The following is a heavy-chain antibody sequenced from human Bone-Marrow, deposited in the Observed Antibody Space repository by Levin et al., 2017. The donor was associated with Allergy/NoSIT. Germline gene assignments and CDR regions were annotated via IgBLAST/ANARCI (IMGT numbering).Heavy chain of an antibody. Sequence: QAGGSLRLSCEVSGFSSSDYAMSWVRQAPGRGLEWISSISGREGRRGGVSTYYADSVKGRFTISRDNPKNKLYLRMNNLRVEDTAIYYCAKVGQYHYDDSGYFYVGYFDYWGQGTRVTVSS. CDR3: AKVGQYHYDDSGYFYVGYFDY. CDR2: ISGREGRRGGVST. V-gene: IGHV3-23*01. CDR1: GFSSSDYA. J-gene: IGHJ4*02. D-gene: IGHD3-22*01.